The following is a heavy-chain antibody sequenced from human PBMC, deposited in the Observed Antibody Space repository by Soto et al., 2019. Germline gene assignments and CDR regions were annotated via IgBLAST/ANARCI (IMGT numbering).Heavy chain of an antibody. CDR3: VRKTGTTFLGSFFDH. V-gene: IGHV4-30-4*01. Sequence: QVQLQETGPGLVKPSQTLSLTCTVSGVSITSGDNYWSWIRQPPGKGLEWIGYIFYIGNAYYNPSLQSRVTISVDTSRNQFSLRLTSVTVADTAVYYCVRKTGTTFLGSFFDHWGQGTLVTVSS. D-gene: IGHD1-7*01. J-gene: IGHJ4*02. CDR1: GVSITSGDNY. CDR2: IFYIGNA.